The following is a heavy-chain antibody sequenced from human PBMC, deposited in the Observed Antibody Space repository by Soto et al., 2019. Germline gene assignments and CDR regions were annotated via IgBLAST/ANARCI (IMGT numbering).Heavy chain of an antibody. CDR3: ARRRSPSSLDAFDI. D-gene: IGHD2-2*01. J-gene: IGHJ3*02. CDR1: GFTFSDYY. Sequence: QVQLVESGGGLVKPGGSLRLSCAASGFTFSDYYMTWIRQAPGKGLEWVSYISNSRNTKPYYADSVKGRFTISRDNDKNSLYLQMNSLRSEDTALYYCARRRSPSSLDAFDIWGQGTMVTVSS. V-gene: IGHV3-11*01. CDR2: ISNSRNTKP.